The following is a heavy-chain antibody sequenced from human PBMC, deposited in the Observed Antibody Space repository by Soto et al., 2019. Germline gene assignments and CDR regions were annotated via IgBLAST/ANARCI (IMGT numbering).Heavy chain of an antibody. CDR2: FDPEDGET. V-gene: IGHV1-24*01. CDR3: ATEAYSSGWHTFDY. CDR1: GYTLTELS. J-gene: IGHJ4*02. Sequence: QVQLVQSGAEVKKPGASVKVSCKVSGYTLTELSMHWVRQAPGKGLEWMGGFDPEDGETIYAQKFQGRVTHDEEKSNDTGYMELSSLRSEDTAVYYCATEAYSSGWHTFDYWGQGTLVTVSS. D-gene: IGHD6-19*01.